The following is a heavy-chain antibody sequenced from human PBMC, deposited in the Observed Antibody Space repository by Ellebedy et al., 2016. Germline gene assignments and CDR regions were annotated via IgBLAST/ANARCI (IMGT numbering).Heavy chain of an antibody. V-gene: IGHV1-8*01. CDR2: MNPNSANT. D-gene: IGHD3-10*01. CDR3: ARGFDGSGSYFYYGMDV. Sequence: ASVKVSCKASGYTFTSYDTNWVRQATGQGLEWMGWMNPNSANTGYAQKFQGRVTMTRNTSISTAYMELSSLRSEDTAVYYCARGFDGSGSYFYYGMDVWGQGTTVTVSS. CDR1: GYTFTSYD. J-gene: IGHJ6*02.